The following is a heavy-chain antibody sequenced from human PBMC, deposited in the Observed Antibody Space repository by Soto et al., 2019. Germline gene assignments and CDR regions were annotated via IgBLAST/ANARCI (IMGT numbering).Heavy chain of an antibody. CDR3: ARNYYFDF. J-gene: IGHJ4*02. CDR1: GFTFNIFA. CDR2: IGVSGDT. V-gene: IGHV3-23*01. Sequence: GGSLRLSCVASGFTFNIFAMSWVRQAPGKGLEWVSSIGVSGDTYYADSVKGRFTISRDNSKNSLSPQMNSLRAEDAAVYYCARNYYFDFWGLGTLVTVPS.